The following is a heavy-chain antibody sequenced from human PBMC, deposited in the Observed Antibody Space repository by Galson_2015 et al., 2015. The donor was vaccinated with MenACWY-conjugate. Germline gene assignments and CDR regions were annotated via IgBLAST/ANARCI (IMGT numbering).Heavy chain of an antibody. CDR1: GFTFRQYA. CDR2: ISDSGAAT. V-gene: IGHV3-23*01. Sequence: SLRLSCAVSGFTFRQYAMSRVRQAPGTGLEWVAIISDSGAATHYIDSVKGRFTISRDNSKNTLYLQMSRLRAEDTALYYCAKDVYMDVWGKGTTVSVSS. CDR3: AKDVYMDV. J-gene: IGHJ6*03.